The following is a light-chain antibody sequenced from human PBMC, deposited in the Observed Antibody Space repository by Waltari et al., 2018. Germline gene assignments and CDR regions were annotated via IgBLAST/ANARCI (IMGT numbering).Light chain of an antibody. Sequence: WNHQRPDNAPTRVIYEVSMRPSGVPDRFSGSKSGNTASLTVSGLQAEDEADYHCSSYAGSNKVVFGGGTKLTVL. J-gene: IGLJ2*01. V-gene: IGLV2-8*01. CDR3: SSYAGSNKVV. CDR2: EVS.